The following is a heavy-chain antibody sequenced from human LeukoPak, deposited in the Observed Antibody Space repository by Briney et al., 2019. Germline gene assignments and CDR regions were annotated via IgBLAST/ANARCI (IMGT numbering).Heavy chain of an antibody. CDR1: GDSISSTTYY. CDR3: VRVAGYLPSRWFDP. J-gene: IGHJ5*02. V-gene: IGHV4-39*07. CDR2: LYYSVRT. Sequence: SETLSLTCTLSGDSISSTTYYWDWIRQPPGKGLEWIGVLYYSVRTYYNPSLKSRVTISVDTSQKQFFLLLTSVTAAGTAVYYCVRVAGYLPSRWFDPWGQGTHVTVSS. D-gene: IGHD6-25*01.